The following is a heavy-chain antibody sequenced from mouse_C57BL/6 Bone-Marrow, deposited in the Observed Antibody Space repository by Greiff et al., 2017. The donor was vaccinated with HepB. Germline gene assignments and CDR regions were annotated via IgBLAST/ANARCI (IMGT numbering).Heavy chain of an antibody. Sequence: VKVVESGAELVRPGPSVKMSCKASGYTFTNYWIGWAKQRPGHGLEWIGDIYPGGGYTNYNEKFKGKATLTADKSSSTAYMQFSSLTSEDSAIYYCSRGGYDGWFAYWGQGTLVTVSA. V-gene: IGHV1-63*01. CDR1: GYTFTNYW. J-gene: IGHJ3*01. CDR2: IYPGGGYT. D-gene: IGHD2-2*01. CDR3: SRGGYDGWFAY.